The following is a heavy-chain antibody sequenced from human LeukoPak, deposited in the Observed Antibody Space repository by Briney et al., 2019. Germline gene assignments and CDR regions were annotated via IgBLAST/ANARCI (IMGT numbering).Heavy chain of an antibody. CDR3: ARLCGGDCYHGMDV. CDR2: ISSSGSTI. CDR1: GFIFSDYY. Sequence: GSLRLSCAASGFIFSDYYMSWIRQAPGKGLEWVSYISSSGSTIYYADSVKGRFTISRDNAKNSLYLQMNSLRDEDTAVYYCARLCGGDCYHGMDVWGQGTTVTVSS. J-gene: IGHJ6*02. V-gene: IGHV3-11*04. D-gene: IGHD2-21*01.